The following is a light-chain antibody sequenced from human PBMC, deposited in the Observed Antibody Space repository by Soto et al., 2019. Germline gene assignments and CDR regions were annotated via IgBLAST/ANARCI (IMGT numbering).Light chain of an antibody. Sequence: VMTQSPDSLAVSLGERATINCKSSQSLLYSPNNQNYLAWYQQKPGQPPKLLIYWASTRESGVPDRFSGSGSGTDFTLTISSLQAEDVAVHYCQQYFTTPMFTFGQGTKLEIK. CDR3: QQYFTTPMFT. CDR1: QSLLYSPNNQNY. J-gene: IGKJ2*01. V-gene: IGKV4-1*01. CDR2: WAS.